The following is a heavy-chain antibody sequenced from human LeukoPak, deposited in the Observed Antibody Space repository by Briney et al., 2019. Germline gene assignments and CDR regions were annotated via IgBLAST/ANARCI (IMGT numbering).Heavy chain of an antibody. Sequence: GGSLGLSCAASGFMFNNEWMDWVRQAPGKGLEWVANIKADGTEKYYVDSVKGRFTISRDNAKNSLYLQLNSLRAEDTAVYYCTRRLDYWGQGTLVTVSS. J-gene: IGHJ4*02. CDR2: IKADGTEK. V-gene: IGHV3-7*03. CDR1: GFMFNNEW. CDR3: TRRLDY.